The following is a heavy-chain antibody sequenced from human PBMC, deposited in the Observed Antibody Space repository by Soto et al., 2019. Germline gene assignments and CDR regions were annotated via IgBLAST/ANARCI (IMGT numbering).Heavy chain of an antibody. CDR2: IYYSGST. V-gene: IGHV4-31*03. J-gene: IGHJ6*02. CDR1: GGSISSGGYY. D-gene: IGHD3-9*01. CDR3: ARYPPIGPDILTGPPKYYYYYYGMDV. Sequence: SETLSLTCTVSGGSISSGGYYWSWIRQHPGKGLEWIGYIYYSGSTYYNPSLKSRVTISVDTSKNQFSLKLSSVTAADTAVYYCARYPPIGPDILTGPPKYYYYYYGMDVWGQGTTVTVSS.